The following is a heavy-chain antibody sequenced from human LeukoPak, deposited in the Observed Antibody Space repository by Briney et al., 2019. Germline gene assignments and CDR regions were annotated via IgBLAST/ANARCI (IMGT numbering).Heavy chain of an antibody. J-gene: IGHJ4*02. Sequence: NLGESLKISCKGSGYSFTSYWISWVRQMPGKGLEWMGRIDPSDSCTNYGPSFQGHVTISADKSISTAYLQWSSLKASDTAMYYCARRYGANDYWGQGTLVTVSS. D-gene: IGHD4/OR15-4a*01. CDR1: GYSFTSYW. CDR2: IDPSDSCT. V-gene: IGHV5-10-1*01. CDR3: ARRYGANDY.